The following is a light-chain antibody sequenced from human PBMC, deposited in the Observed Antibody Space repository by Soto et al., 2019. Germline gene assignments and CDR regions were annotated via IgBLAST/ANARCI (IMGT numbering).Light chain of an antibody. CDR2: DAS. CDR1: QSIGTW. CDR3: QQYNSYSRA. J-gene: IGKJ1*01. V-gene: IGKV1-5*01. Sequence: DLQMTQSPSTLSASVGDRVTITCRASQSIGTWLAWYQHKPGRAPKLLIYDASTLEGGVPSRFSGSRSGTEFTFTISSLQPDDFATYYRQQYNSYSRAFGQGTKVEIK.